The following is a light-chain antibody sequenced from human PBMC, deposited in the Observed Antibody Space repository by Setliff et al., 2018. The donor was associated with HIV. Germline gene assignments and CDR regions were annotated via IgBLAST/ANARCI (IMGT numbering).Light chain of an antibody. V-gene: IGLV2-14*01. CDR1: SNDIGAYNY. CDR2: EVN. CDR3: SSSTASAPYV. Sequence: SVLTQPASVSGSPGQSITISCNGTSNDIGAYNYVSWYQQHPDRTPNLMIHEVNTRPSGVSNRSSGSKSGNTASLTISGLQTEDEADYYCSSSTASAPYVFGTGTKVTVL. J-gene: IGLJ1*01.